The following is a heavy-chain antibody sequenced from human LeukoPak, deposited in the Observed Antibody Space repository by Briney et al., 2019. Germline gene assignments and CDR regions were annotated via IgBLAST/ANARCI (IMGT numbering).Heavy chain of an antibody. CDR1: GGSISSYY. V-gene: IGHV4-59*01. Sequence: SETLSLTCTVSGGSISSYYWSWIRQPPGKGLEWIGYIYYSGSTNYSPSLKSRVTISVDTSKNQFSLKLSSVTAADTAVYYCARGSGGSCHFDYWGQGTLVTVSS. D-gene: IGHD2-15*01. CDR3: ARGSGGSCHFDY. CDR2: IYYSGST. J-gene: IGHJ4*02.